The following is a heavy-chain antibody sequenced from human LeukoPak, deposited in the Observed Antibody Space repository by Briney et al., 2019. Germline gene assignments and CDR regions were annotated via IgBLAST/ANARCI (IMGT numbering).Heavy chain of an antibody. D-gene: IGHD2-2*01. CDR3: ARGWTSLRTMYYYYYMDV. Sequence: PSETLSLTCTVSGGSISSGSYYWSWIRQPAGKGLEWIGRIYTSGSTNYNPSLKSRVTISVDTSKNQFSLKLSSVTAADTAVYYCARGWTSLRTMYYYYYMDVWGKGTTVTISS. V-gene: IGHV4-61*02. J-gene: IGHJ6*03. CDR2: IYTSGST. CDR1: GGSISSGSYY.